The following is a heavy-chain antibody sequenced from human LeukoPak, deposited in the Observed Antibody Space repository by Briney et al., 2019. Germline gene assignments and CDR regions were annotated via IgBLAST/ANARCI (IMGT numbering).Heavy chain of an antibody. CDR2: IIPILGIA. CDR1: GGTFSSYA. J-gene: IGHJ6*02. CDR3: AREEYSSSWYYYYGMDV. D-gene: IGHD6-13*01. V-gene: IGHV1-69*04. Sequence: GASVKVSCKASGGTFSSYAISWVRQAPGQGLEWMGRIIPILGIANYAQKFQGRVTITADKSTSTAYMELSSLRSEDTAVYYCAREEYSSSWYYYYGMDVWGQGTTVTVSS.